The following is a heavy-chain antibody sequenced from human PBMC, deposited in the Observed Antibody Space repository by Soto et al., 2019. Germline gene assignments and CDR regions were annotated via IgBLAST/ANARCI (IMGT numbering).Heavy chain of an antibody. V-gene: IGHV3-30*18. CDR1: GFTFSSYG. D-gene: IGHD5-18*01. CDR2: ISYDGSNK. CDR3: AKERRGYSSVTYYYHYGMDV. J-gene: IGHJ6*02. Sequence: QGQLVESGGGVVQPGRSLRLSCAASGFTFSSYGMHWVRQAPGKGLEWVAVISYDGSNKYYADSVKGRFTISRDKSTNTLYLKMNSLRAADTAVYYCAKERRGYSSVTYYYHYGMDVWGQGTTVTVSS.